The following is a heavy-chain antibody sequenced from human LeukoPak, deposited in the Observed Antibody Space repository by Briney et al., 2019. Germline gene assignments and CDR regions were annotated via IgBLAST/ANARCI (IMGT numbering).Heavy chain of an antibody. CDR3: ATGRPYSSSWYTGGGWFDP. V-gene: IGHV1-24*01. CDR1: GYTLTELS. Sequence: ASVKVSCKVSGYTLTELSMHWVRQAPGKGLEWMGGFDPEDGETIYAQKFQGRVTMTEDTSTDTAYMELSSLRSEDTAVYYCATGRPYSSSWYTGGGWFDPWGQGTLVTVSS. J-gene: IGHJ5*02. D-gene: IGHD6-13*01. CDR2: FDPEDGET.